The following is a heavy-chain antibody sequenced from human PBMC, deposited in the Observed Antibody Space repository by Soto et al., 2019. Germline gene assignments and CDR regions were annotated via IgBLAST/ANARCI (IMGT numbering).Heavy chain of an antibody. Sequence: QAHLEQSGAEVKRPGASVKVSCKASGYTFSDFDINWLRQASGQGPEWMGWMNAKSGDTFFAQRFQGKFNMPGAPSLTTAYRKVGCLTPDDPPIFCGGGGTPFNSPGLAVWGRGPRFPVS. J-gene: IGHJ6*02. V-gene: IGHV1-8*01. CDR2: MNAKSGDT. CDR3: GGGTPFNSPGLAV. CDR1: GYTFSDFD. D-gene: IGHD2-21*01.